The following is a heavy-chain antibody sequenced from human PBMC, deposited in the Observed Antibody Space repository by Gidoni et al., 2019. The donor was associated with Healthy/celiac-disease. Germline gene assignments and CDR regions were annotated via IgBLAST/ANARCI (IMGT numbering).Heavy chain of an antibody. CDR2: ISYNGSNK. CDR1: GFTFSSYG. J-gene: IGHJ4*02. CDR3: AKEGEYYYDSSGYYEPPGYFDY. V-gene: IGHV3-30*18. Sequence: QVQLVESGGGVVQPGRSLRLSCAASGFTFSSYGMHWVRQAPGKGLEWVAVISYNGSNKYYADSVKGRFTISRDNSKNTLYLQMNSLRAEDTAVYYCAKEGEYYYDSSGYYEPPGYFDYWGQGTLVTVSS. D-gene: IGHD3-22*01.